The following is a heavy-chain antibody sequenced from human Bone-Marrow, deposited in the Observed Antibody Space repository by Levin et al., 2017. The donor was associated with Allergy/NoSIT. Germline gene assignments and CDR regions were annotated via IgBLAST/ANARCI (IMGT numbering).Heavy chain of an antibody. CDR3: ATFRRVTTYFDY. CDR1: GFAFSSYG. Sequence: GASVKVSCTASGFAFSSYGMSWVRQAPGKGLEWVSGISGIGTTTYYADSVKGRFTVSRDNSRNTLYLQMNSLRAGDTAVYYCATFRRVTTYFDYWGQGTLVTVSS. CDR2: ISGIGTTT. J-gene: IGHJ4*02. D-gene: IGHD4-17*01. V-gene: IGHV3-23*01.